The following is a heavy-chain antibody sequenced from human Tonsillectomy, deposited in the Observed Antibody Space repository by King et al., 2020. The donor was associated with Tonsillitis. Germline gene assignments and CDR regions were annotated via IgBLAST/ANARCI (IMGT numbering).Heavy chain of an antibody. Sequence: QLVQSGAEVKKPGASLKISCKGSGYSFTSYWIGWVRQMPGKGLEWMGLIYPGDSDTRYSPSFQGQVTISADKSISTAYLQWSSLKASDTAMYYCATYYYDSSGYSPLPFDYWGQGTLVTVSS. CDR3: ATYYYDSSGYSPLPFDY. V-gene: IGHV5-51*03. CDR2: IYPGDSDT. J-gene: IGHJ4*02. D-gene: IGHD3-22*01. CDR1: GYSFTSYW.